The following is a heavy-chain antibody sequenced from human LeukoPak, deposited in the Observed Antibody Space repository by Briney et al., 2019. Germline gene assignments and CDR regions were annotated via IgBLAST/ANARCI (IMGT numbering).Heavy chain of an antibody. D-gene: IGHD3-10*01. CDR3: ARARRLLWFGEFHGSIDY. J-gene: IGHJ4*02. V-gene: IGHV4-30-4*01. CDR1: GGSISSGDYY. CDR2: IYYSGST. Sequence: PSETLSLTCTVSGGSISSGDYYWSWIRQPPGKGLEWIGYIYYSGSTYYNPSLKSRVTISVDTSKNQFSLKLSSVTAADTAVYYCARARRLLWFGEFHGSIDYWGQGTLVTVSS.